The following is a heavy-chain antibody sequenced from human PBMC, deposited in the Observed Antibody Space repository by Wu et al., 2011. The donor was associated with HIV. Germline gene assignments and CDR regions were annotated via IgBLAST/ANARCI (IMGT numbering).Heavy chain of an antibody. D-gene: IGHD5-12*01. CDR2: IIPIFGTA. Sequence: QVQLVQSGAEVKKPGSSVKVSCKASGGTFSRYAISWVRQAPGQGLEWMGRIIPIFGTANYAQKFQGRVTITADESTSTAHMELSSLRSEDTAVYYCASGFDSGYVFDYWGQGTLVTVSS. CDR1: GGTFSRYA. CDR3: ASGFDSGYVFDY. V-gene: IGHV1-69*18. J-gene: IGHJ4*02.